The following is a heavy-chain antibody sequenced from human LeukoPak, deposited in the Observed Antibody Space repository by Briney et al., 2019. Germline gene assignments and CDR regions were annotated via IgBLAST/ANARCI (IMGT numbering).Heavy chain of an antibody. Sequence: GGSLRLSCAASGFTFNNYAMSWVRQAPGRGLEWVSAISSGGDTTYYADSVKGRFTISRDNSKNTLYLQMNSLRAEDTAIYYCAKDVDYGDYVVSWGQGTLVTVSS. V-gene: IGHV3-23*01. D-gene: IGHD4-17*01. CDR2: ISSGGDTT. CDR1: GFTFNNYA. J-gene: IGHJ4*02. CDR3: AKDVDYGDYVVS.